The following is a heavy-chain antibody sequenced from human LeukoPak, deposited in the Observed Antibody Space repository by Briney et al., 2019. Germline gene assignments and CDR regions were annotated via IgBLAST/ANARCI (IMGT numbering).Heavy chain of an antibody. CDR3: ARFTAANHYFDY. J-gene: IGHJ4*02. CDR2: IYYSGST. V-gene: IGHV4-59*01. CDR1: GGSISSYY. Sequence: PSETLSLTCTVSGGSISSYYWSWIRQPPGKGLEWIGYIYYSGSTNYNPSLKSRVTISVDTSKNQFSLKLSSVTAADTAVYYCARFTAANHYFDYWGQGTLVTVSS. D-gene: IGHD2-2*01.